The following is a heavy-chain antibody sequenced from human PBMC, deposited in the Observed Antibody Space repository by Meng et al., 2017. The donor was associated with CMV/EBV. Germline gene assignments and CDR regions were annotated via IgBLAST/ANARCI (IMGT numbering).Heavy chain of an antibody. Sequence: SETLSLTCTVSGGSISSSSYYWGWIHQPPGKGLEWIGSIYYSGSTYYNPSLKSRVTISVDTSKNQFSLKLSSVTAADTAVYYCARTNGPWTAMADYWGQGTLVTVSS. CDR2: IYYSGST. J-gene: IGHJ4*02. CDR1: GGSISSSSYY. CDR3: ARTNGPWTAMADY. D-gene: IGHD5-18*01. V-gene: IGHV4-39*07.